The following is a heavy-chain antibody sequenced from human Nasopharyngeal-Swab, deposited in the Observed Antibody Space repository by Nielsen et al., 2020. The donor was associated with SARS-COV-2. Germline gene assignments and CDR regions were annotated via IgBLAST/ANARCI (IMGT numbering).Heavy chain of an antibody. V-gene: IGHV4-39*01. J-gene: IGHJ4*02. CDR1: GGSISSSSYY. Sequence: SETLSLTCTVSGGSISSSSYYWGWIRQPPGKGLEWIGSIYYSGSTYYNPSLKSRVTISVDTSKNQFSLKLSSVTAADTAVYYCARRWDIRRPFGYWGQGTLVTVSS. CDR3: ARRWDIRRPFGY. D-gene: IGHD2-15*01. CDR2: IYYSGST.